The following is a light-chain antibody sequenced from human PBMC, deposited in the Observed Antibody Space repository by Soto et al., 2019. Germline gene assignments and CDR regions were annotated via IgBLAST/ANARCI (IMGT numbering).Light chain of an antibody. Sequence: QAVVTQPASVSGSPGQSITISCTGTSSDVGSYNLVSWYQQRPGKAPKLMIYEVSKRPSGVSNRFSGSKSGNTASLTISGLQAEDEADYYCCSYAGRSTGVFGGGTKLTVL. CDR1: SSDVGSYNL. V-gene: IGLV2-23*02. CDR2: EVS. J-gene: IGLJ2*01. CDR3: CSYAGRSTGV.